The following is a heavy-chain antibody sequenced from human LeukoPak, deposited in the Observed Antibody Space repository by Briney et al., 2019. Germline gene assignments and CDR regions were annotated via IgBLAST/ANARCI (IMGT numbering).Heavy chain of an antibody. CDR3: ARGVAAAGTPYLFDY. D-gene: IGHD6-13*01. CDR2: IYYSGST. V-gene: IGHV4-59*01. Sequence: SETLSLTCTVAGGSISSYYWSWIRQPPGKGLEWIGYIYYSGSTNYNPSLKSRVTISVDTSKNQFSLKLSSVTAADTAVYYCARGVAAAGTPYLFDYWGQGTLVTVSS. CDR1: GGSISSYY. J-gene: IGHJ4*02.